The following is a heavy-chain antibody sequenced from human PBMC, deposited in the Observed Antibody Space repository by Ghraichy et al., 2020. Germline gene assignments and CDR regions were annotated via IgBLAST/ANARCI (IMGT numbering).Heavy chain of an antibody. Sequence: SQTLSLTCTVSGGSISSSSYYWGWIRQPPGKGLEWIGSIYYSGSTYYNPSLKSRVTISVDTSKNQFSLKLSSVTAADTAVYYCARGNGSGSYSLIPPFDYWGQGTLVTVSS. CDR1: GGSISSSSYY. J-gene: IGHJ4*02. V-gene: IGHV4-39*01. D-gene: IGHD3-10*01. CDR3: ARGNGSGSYSLIPPFDY. CDR2: IYYSGST.